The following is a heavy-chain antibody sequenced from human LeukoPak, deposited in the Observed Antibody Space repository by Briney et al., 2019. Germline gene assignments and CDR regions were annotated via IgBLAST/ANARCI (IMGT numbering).Heavy chain of an antibody. V-gene: IGHV4-39*01. CDR3: ARAFRARYFDL. J-gene: IGHJ2*01. D-gene: IGHD2/OR15-2a*01. Sequence: PSETLSLTCTVSGGSITTSSYYWGWIRQPPGKGLEWIGIIYYSGSTYYNPSLKGRATISEDTSKNQFSLMLSSVTAADTAVYYCARAFRARYFDLWGRGTLVTVSS. CDR1: GGSITTSSYY. CDR2: IYYSGST.